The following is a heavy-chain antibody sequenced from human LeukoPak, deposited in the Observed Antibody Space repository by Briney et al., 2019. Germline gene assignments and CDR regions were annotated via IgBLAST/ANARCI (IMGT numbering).Heavy chain of an antibody. CDR2: INPNSGGT. CDR1: GYTFTDYY. CDR3: ARALGAAAADNQS. J-gene: IGHJ1*01. V-gene: IGHV1-2*02. Sequence: ASVKVSCKASGYTFTDYYLHWVRQAPGQGLEWMGWINPNSGGTNYAQTFQGRVTMTRDTSITTAYMELSRLRSDDTAVYYCARALGAAAADNQSWGQGTLVTVSS. D-gene: IGHD6-13*01.